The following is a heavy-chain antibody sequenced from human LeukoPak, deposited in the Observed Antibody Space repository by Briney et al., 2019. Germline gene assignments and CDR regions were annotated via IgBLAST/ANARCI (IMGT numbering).Heavy chain of an antibody. CDR2: ISSSGSTI. D-gene: IGHD3-9*01. Sequence: GGPLRLSCAASGFTFNSYEMNWVRQATGKGLEWVSYISSSGSTIYYADSVKGRFTISRDNAKNSVYLQMNSLRAEDTAVYYCARETAYDILTGYYPYYGMDVWGKGTTVTVSS. J-gene: IGHJ6*04. V-gene: IGHV3-48*03. CDR3: ARETAYDILTGYYPYYGMDV. CDR1: GFTFNSYE.